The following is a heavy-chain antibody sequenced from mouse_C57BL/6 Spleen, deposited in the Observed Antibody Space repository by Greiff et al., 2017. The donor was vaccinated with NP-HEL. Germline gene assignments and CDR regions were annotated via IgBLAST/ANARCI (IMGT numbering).Heavy chain of an antibody. D-gene: IGHD2-4*01. V-gene: IGHV2-2*01. Sequence: QVQLQQSGPGLVQPSQSLSITCTVSGFSLTSYGVHWVRQSPGKGLEWLGVIWSGGSTDYNAAFISRLSISKDNSKSQVFFKMNSLQADDTAIYYCARGGYDYDGDWYFDVWGTGTTVTVSS. CDR2: IWSGGST. J-gene: IGHJ1*03. CDR3: ARGGYDYDGDWYFDV. CDR1: GFSLTSYG.